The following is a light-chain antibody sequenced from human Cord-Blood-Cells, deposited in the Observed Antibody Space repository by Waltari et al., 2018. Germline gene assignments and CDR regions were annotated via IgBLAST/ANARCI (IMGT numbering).Light chain of an antibody. CDR2: RNN. CDR3: AAWDDSLSGWV. Sequence: QSVLTQPPSASGTPGPRVTIPCSGSSSNLGSNYVYWYQQLPGTATKLLIYRNNQRPSGVPDRFSGSKSGTSASLAISGLRSEDEADYYCAAWDDSLSGWVFGGGTKLTVL. J-gene: IGLJ3*02. CDR1: SSNLGSNY. V-gene: IGLV1-47*01.